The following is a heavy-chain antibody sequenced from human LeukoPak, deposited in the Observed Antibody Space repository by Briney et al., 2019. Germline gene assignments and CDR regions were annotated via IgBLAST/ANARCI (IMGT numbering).Heavy chain of an antibody. J-gene: IGHJ6*02. Sequence: PSETLSLTCTVFGGSISSSSYYWGWIRQPPGKGLEWIGSIYYSGSTYYNPSLKSRVTISVDTSKNQFSLKLSSVTAADTAVYYCAIQGYSSSWTPRYYYYYGMDVWGQGTTVTVSS. CDR2: IYYSGST. CDR3: AIQGYSSSWTPRYYYYYGMDV. V-gene: IGHV4-39*01. D-gene: IGHD6-13*01. CDR1: GGSISSSSYY.